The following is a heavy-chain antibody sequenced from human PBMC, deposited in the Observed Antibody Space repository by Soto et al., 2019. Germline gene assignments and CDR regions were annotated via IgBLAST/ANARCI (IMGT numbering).Heavy chain of an antibody. V-gene: IGHV1-18*01. CDR2: ISAYNGNT. CDR1: GGTFSSYA. J-gene: IGHJ5*02. CDR3: ARDNEAYEAGNWFDP. D-gene: IGHD1-1*01. Sequence: ASVKVSCKASGGTFSSYAISWVRQAPGQGLEWMGWISAYNGNTNYAQKLQGRVTMTTDTSTSTAYMELRSLRSDDTAVYYCARDNEAYEAGNWFDPWGQGTLVTVSS.